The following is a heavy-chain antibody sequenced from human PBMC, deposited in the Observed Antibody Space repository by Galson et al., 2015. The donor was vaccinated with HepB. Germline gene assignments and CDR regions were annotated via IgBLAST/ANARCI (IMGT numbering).Heavy chain of an antibody. J-gene: IGHJ4*02. CDR2: INAGNGNT. CDR1: GYTFTTYA. V-gene: IGHV1-3*01. D-gene: IGHD1-14*01. Sequence: SVKVSCKASGYTFTTYAIHWVRQAPGQRLEWMGWINAGNGNTEYSQKFQDRVTITKYASATTAYLELRSLTSADTAIYYCAGGADNIDYWGQGTLVTVSS. CDR3: AGGADNIDY.